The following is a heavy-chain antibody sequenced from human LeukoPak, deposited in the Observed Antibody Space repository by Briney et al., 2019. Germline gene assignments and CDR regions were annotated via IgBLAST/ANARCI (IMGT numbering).Heavy chain of an antibody. V-gene: IGHV3-72*01. Sequence: GGSLRLSCAASGFTFSTYAMSWVRQAPGKGLEWVGRSGNKANIYTTDYAASVKGRFTISRDDSKISLYLQMNSLKTEDTAVYYCSRASYGDSDNWGQGTLVTVSS. CDR2: SGNKANIYTT. CDR1: GFTFSTYA. D-gene: IGHD4-17*01. J-gene: IGHJ4*02. CDR3: SRASYGDSDN.